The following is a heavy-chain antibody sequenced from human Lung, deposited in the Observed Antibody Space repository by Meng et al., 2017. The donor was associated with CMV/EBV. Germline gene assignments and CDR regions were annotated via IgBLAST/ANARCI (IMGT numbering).Heavy chain of an antibody. CDR1: FTFSNAW. J-gene: IGHJ4*02. CDR2: IISEADGGTT. CDR3: ATDLYYDDSGLRDY. D-gene: IGHD3-22*01. Sequence: FTFSNAWMSWVSQAPGKGLEWVGRIISEADGGTTHHAAPVKGRFTISRDDSKNTLYLQMNSLKTEDTAMYYCATDLYYDDSGLRDYWGRGTLVTVSS. V-gene: IGHV3-15*01.